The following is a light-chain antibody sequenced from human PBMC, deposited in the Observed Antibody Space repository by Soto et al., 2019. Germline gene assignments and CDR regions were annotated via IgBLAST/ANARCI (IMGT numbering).Light chain of an antibody. Sequence: EIVLTQSPGTLSLSPGDRVTLSCRASQSVSTNYFSWYQQKPGQAPRLLIYATSSRAVGIPDRYSGSGSGTDFTLTISRLEPEDFAIYYCQQYGDYNSPRYSFGQGTRLEI. CDR2: ATS. CDR1: QSVSTNY. CDR3: QQYGDYNSPRYS. V-gene: IGKV3-20*01. J-gene: IGKJ2*03.